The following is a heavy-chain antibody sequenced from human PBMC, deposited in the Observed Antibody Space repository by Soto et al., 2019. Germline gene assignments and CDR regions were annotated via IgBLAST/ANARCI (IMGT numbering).Heavy chain of an antibody. CDR3: AREGRAYCGGDCSLFDN. Sequence: QVQLVESGGGVVQSGRSLRLSCAASGFTFSSYGMHWVRQAPGKGLEWVALVWFDGSKKYYADSVKGRFTISRDNSKKTLYLQMNSLRVEDTAVYYCAREGRAYCGGDCSLFDNWGQGPLVTVSS. CDR2: VWFDGSKK. D-gene: IGHD2-21*02. CDR1: GFTFSSYG. V-gene: IGHV3-33*01. J-gene: IGHJ4*02.